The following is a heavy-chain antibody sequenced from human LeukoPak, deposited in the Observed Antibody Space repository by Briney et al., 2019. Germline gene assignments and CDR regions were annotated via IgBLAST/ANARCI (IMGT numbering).Heavy chain of an antibody. J-gene: IGHJ4*02. D-gene: IGHD2-15*01. V-gene: IGHV4-39*02. CDR3: ASVRMVVAAFDY. CDR2: ISYSGTT. CDR1: SASISSSPYY. Sequence: SETLSLTCTVSSASISSSPYYWGWIRQSPGKGLEWIGSISYSGTTYYNPSLKSRVTISVDTSKNHFSLKLSSVTAADTAVYYCASVRMVVAAFDYWGQGTLVTVSS.